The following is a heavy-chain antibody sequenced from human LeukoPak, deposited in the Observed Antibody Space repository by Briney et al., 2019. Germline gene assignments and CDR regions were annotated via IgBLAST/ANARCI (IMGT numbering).Heavy chain of an antibody. V-gene: IGHV3-21*01. D-gene: IGHD2-21*01. Sequence: GGSLRLSCAASGFTFSRYSMNWVRQAPGKGLEWVSSISSSSSYIYYADSVKGRFTISRDNAKNSLYLQMNSLRAEDTAVYYCARDGFCCGGACNFDYWGQGTLVTVSS. J-gene: IGHJ4*02. CDR1: GFTFSRYS. CDR3: ARDGFCCGGACNFDY. CDR2: ISSSSSYI.